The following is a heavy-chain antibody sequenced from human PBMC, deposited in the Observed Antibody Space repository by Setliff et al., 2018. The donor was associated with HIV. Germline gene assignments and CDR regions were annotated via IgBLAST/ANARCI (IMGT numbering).Heavy chain of an antibody. CDR1: GFTFSSYS. V-gene: IGHV3-48*01. D-gene: IGHD3-9*01. CDR2: NGIINGAK. Sequence: GGSLRLSCAASGFTFSSYSMNWVRQAPGKGLEWISYNGIINGAKHYADSMEGRFTISRDDAKNSLYLQMNSLRAEDAAVYYCARDGAYNIFTGLVAFDYWGQGTLVTVSS. J-gene: IGHJ4*02. CDR3: ARDGAYNIFTGLVAFDY.